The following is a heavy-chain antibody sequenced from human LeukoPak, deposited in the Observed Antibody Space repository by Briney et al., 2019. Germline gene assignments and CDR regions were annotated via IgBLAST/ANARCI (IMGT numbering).Heavy chain of an antibody. CDR1: GYSFNSYW. D-gene: IGHD2-21*01. V-gene: IGHV5-51*01. J-gene: IGHJ3*02. Sequence: GESLKISCKGSGYSFNSYWIGWVRQMPGKGLEWMGVIYPGDSDTRYSPSFQGQVTISADKSISTAYLQWSSLKASDTAMYYCSRQNSLNAFDIWGQGTMVTVSS. CDR3: SRQNSLNAFDI. CDR2: IYPGDSDT.